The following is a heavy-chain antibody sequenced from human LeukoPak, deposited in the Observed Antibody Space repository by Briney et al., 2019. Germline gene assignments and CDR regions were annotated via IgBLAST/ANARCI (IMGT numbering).Heavy chain of an antibody. D-gene: IGHD6-13*01. J-gene: IGHJ4*02. Sequence: SETLSLTCAVYGGSFSGYYWSWIRQPPGKGLEWIGEINHSGSTNYNPSLKSRVTISVDTSKNQFSLKLSSVAAADTAVYYCARGLGYTDYWGQGTLVTVSS. CDR3: ARGLGYTDY. V-gene: IGHV4-34*01. CDR1: GGSFSGYY. CDR2: INHSGST.